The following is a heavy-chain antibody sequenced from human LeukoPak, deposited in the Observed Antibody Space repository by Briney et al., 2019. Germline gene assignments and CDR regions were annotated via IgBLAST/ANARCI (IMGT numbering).Heavy chain of an antibody. CDR3: AKLTRGYCSSTACPNWFDP. CDR2: ISASGDAT. V-gene: IGHV3-23*01. J-gene: IGHJ5*02. Sequence: PGGSLRLSCAASGFTFSAHSMTWVRQAPGKGLEWGSGISASGDATFYADSVKGRFTISRDNSNTTLDLQMNSLRGEDTAVYYCAKLTRGYCSSTACPNWFDPWGQGTLVTVSS. D-gene: IGHD2-2*01. CDR1: GFTFSAHS.